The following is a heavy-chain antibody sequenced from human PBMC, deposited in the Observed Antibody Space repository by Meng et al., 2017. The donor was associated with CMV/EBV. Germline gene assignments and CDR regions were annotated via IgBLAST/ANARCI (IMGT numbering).Heavy chain of an antibody. Sequence: GESLKISCAASGFTFSSYAMHWDRQAPGKGLEWVAFIRYDGSNKYYADSVKGRFTISRDNSKNTLYLQMNSLRAEDTAVYYCAKARGRIGPGNVWGQGTTVTVSS. CDR1: GFTFSSYA. CDR3: AKARGRIGPGNV. V-gene: IGHV3-30*02. D-gene: IGHD3-10*01. CDR2: IRYDGSNK. J-gene: IGHJ6*02.